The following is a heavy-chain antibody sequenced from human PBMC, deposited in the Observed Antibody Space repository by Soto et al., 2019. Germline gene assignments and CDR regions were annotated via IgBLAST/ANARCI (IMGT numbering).Heavy chain of an antibody. V-gene: IGHV3-21*01. Sequence: EVQLVESGGGLVKPGGSLRLSCAASGFIFDIYSMTWVRQAPGKGLEWVSSISSSSSYIYYADSVKGRFTISRDNAENSLYLQMSSLRADDTAVYSCARDRGAASDIRYYYYGIDVWGKGTTSPSPQ. D-gene: IGHD3-10*01. J-gene: IGHJ6*04. CDR3: ARDRGAASDIRYYYYGIDV. CDR2: ISSSSSYI. CDR1: GFIFDIYS.